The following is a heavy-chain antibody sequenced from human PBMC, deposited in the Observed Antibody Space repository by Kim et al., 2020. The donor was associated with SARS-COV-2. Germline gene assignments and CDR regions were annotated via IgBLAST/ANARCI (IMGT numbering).Heavy chain of an antibody. J-gene: IGHJ4*02. D-gene: IGHD6-13*01. CDR3: ARDPYSSSYDY. CDR2: T. V-gene: IGHV3-74*01. Sequence: TSYADSVKGRFTISRDNAKNTLYLQMNSLRAEDTAVYYCARDPYSSSYDYWGQGTLVTVSS.